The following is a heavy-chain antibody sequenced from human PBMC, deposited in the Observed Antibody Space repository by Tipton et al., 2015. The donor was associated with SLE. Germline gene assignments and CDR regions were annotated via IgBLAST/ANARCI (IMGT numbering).Heavy chain of an antibody. Sequence: QLVQSGAEVKKPGSSVKVSCKASGGSFSSFAISWVRQAPGQGLEWMGGVIPISGTTHYAQNFQGRVTFTTDESTTIAYMEVSSLRSEDTALYYCARAQYSYGYPNYYYYYMDGGGKGTTVTVSS. J-gene: IGHJ6*03. D-gene: IGHD5-18*01. V-gene: IGHV1-69*05. CDR2: VIPISGTT. CDR1: GGSFSSFA. CDR3: ARAQYSYGYPNYYYYYMDG.